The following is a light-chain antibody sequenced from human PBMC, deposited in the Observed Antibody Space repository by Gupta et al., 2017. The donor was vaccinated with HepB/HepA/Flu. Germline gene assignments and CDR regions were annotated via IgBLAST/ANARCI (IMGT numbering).Light chain of an antibody. V-gene: IGLV2-11*01. Sequence: QSALTQPRSVSGSPRQSVTISCTGTSSDVGAYNRGSWYQQHPGKATKVIIYGVTKRPSGGPDRFSCSKSGTTASLTISWIQADDEDDYYFCSQACTFYVIGSGTEVTVL. J-gene: IGLJ1*01. CDR2: GVT. CDR1: SSDVGAYNR. CDR3: CSQACTFYV.